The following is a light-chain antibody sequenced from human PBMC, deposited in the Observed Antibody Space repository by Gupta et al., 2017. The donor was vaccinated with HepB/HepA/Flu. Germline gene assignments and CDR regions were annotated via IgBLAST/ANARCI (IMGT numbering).Light chain of an antibody. CDR3: SSRDSSGDHL. J-gene: IGLJ2*01. CDR1: SLRNQY. CDR2: GKN. V-gene: IGLV3-19*01. Sequence: SSELTQDPAVSVVLGWTVRINCQGDSLRNQYASWYQQKTARAPVIVVYGKNNRTLVIPERFSGSSAGNSASLTITVESEEEEADYYCSSRDSSGDHLFGGGTKLTVL.